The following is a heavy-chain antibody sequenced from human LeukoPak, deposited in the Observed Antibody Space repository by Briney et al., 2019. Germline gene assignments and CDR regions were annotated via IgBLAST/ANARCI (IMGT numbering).Heavy chain of an antibody. V-gene: IGHV3-21*01. CDR1: GFTFSGYS. Sequence: GGSLRLSCAASGFTFSGYSMNWVRQAPGKGLEWVSSISTTSDYIHYADSLKGRVAISRDNAKNSLFLQMNSLRAEDTAVYYCARTQPPDVWGKGTTVTVSS. CDR3: ARTQPPDV. CDR2: ISTTSDYI. J-gene: IGHJ6*04.